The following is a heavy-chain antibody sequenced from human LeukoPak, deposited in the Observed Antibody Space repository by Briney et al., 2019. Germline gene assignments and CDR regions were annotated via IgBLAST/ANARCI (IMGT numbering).Heavy chain of an antibody. CDR1: GFTLSSYA. Sequence: PGGSLRLSCAASGFTLSSYAMSWVRQAPGKGPEWVSAISGSGGSTYHADSVKGRFTISRDNSKNTLYLQMNSLRAEDTAVYYCAKDPDVVVPAAIWRRDYGMDVWGQGTTVTVSS. CDR2: ISGSGGST. D-gene: IGHD2-2*02. CDR3: AKDPDVVVPAAIWRRDYGMDV. V-gene: IGHV3-23*01. J-gene: IGHJ6*02.